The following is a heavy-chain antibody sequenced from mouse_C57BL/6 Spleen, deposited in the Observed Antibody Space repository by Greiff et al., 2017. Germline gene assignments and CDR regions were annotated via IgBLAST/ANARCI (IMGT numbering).Heavy chain of an antibody. CDR2: IYPGSGST. J-gene: IGHJ1*03. Sequence: VKLMESGAELVKPGASVKMSCKASGYTFTSYWITWVKQRPGQGLEWIGDIYPGSGSTNYNEKFKSKATLTVDTSSSTAYMQLSSLTSEDSAVYYCNYGRSYWYFDVWGTGTTVTVSS. V-gene: IGHV1-55*01. CDR1: GYTFTSYW. D-gene: IGHD1-1*01. CDR3: NYGRSYWYFDV.